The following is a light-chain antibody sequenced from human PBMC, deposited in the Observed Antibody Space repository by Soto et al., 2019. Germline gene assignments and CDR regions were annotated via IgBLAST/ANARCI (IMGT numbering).Light chain of an antibody. CDR3: QHYYNWPRT. J-gene: IGKJ1*01. CDR1: QTVGRN. Sequence: EIVMTQSPATLSVSPGERATLSCRSSQTVGRNLAWYQQKPGQAPRLLFYGASTRATGIPARFSGSGSGTECTLTISSLQSEDFAVYYCQHYYNWPRTFGQGTKVDIK. CDR2: GAS. V-gene: IGKV3-15*01.